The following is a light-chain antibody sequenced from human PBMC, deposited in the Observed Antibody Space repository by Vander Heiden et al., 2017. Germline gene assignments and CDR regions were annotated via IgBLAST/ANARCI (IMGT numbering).Light chain of an antibody. CDR1: SSDVGGHNY. V-gene: IGLV2-8*01. CDR2: EVS. J-gene: IGLJ1*01. Sequence: QSALTQPPPASGSPGQSVTISCTGTSSDVGGHNYVSWYQQYPGKAPKIMIYEVSKRPSGVPDRFSGSKSGNTASLTVSGLQAEDEADYYCSSYGGSNNLIFGTGTQVTVL. CDR3: SSYGGSNNLI.